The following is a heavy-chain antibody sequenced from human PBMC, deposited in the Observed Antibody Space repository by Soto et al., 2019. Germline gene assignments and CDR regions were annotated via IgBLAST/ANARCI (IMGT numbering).Heavy chain of an antibody. CDR2: IYYSGNT. Sequence: QVRLQEWGPGLVKPSQTLSLKCSVSGGSITTGGRYWSWIRQLPGKGLEWIGDIYYSGNTYYNASLQSRVTISVEAAKNQFSLKLSSVTAGDTAVYYCAPALVFTGGDGFDIWGQGRLVTVSS. J-gene: IGHJ3*02. V-gene: IGHV4-31*02. CDR1: GGSITTGGRY. CDR3: APALVFTGGDGFDI. D-gene: IGHD6-6*01.